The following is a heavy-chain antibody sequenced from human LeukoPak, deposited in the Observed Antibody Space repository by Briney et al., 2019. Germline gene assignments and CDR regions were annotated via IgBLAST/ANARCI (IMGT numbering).Heavy chain of an antibody. V-gene: IGHV3-21*01. CDR1: GFTFSGYS. D-gene: IGHD6-19*01. Sequence: PGGSLRLSCAGSGFTFSGYSMSWVRQAPGKGLEWVSFISGSSSYINYADSVKGRFTISRDNAKNSVCLQMNSLRAEDTAMYYCARLPVGAVPASNYFDYWGQGTLVTVSS. CDR3: ARLPVGAVPASNYFDY. J-gene: IGHJ4*02. CDR2: ISGSSSYI.